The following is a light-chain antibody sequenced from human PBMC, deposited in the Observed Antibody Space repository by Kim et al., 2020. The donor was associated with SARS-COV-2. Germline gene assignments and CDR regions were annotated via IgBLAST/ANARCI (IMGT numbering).Light chain of an antibody. Sequence: EIVLTQSPATLSVSPGERATLSCRASEYLDNNLAWYQQKPGQSPRLLIHAASTRATGVPARFSGSGSGTEFTLTISSLQSEDFAVYYCQQYNNPVSFGQGTKL. CDR2: AAS. V-gene: IGKV3-15*01. J-gene: IGKJ2*03. CDR3: QQYNNPVS. CDR1: EYLDNN.